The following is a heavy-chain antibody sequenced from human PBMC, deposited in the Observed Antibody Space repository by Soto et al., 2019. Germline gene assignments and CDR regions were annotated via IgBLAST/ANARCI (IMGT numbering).Heavy chain of an antibody. Sequence: EVQLVASGGDLVKPGGSLRLACAGSGFSFRNAWMSWVRQAPGKGPEWIGPIKSESVGGTTDYAAPVKGRFTVSRDDSKNTVYLHMSSLKIEDTAVYYCLGDWLHPWGQGILVTVSS. CDR1: GFSFRNAW. V-gene: IGHV3-15*05. CDR3: LGDWLHP. J-gene: IGHJ5*02. D-gene: IGHD7-27*01. CDR2: IKSESVGGTT.